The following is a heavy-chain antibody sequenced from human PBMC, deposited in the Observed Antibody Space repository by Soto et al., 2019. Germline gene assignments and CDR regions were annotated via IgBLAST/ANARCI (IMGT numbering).Heavy chain of an antibody. Sequence: QVQLQQSGPGLVKPSQTLSLTCAISGDSVSSNSAAWNWIRQSPSRGLEWLGRTYYRSKWYHDYEVSMKSPITRAPGTSERQFARELNSESTEDTAVYYCERADGNSTSCYTGCHYWGQGTMVTV. CDR1: GDSVSSNSAA. D-gene: IGHD2-2*02. V-gene: IGHV6-1*01. CDR2: TYYRSKWYH. J-gene: IGHJ4*02. CDR3: ERADGNSTSCYTGCHY.